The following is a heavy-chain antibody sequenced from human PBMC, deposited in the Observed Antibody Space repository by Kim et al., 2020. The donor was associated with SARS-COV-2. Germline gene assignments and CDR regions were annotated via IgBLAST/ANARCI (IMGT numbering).Heavy chain of an antibody. J-gene: IGHJ6*02. Sequence: GESLKISCKGSGYSFTSYWIGWVRQMPGKGLEWMGIIYPGDSDTRYSPSFQGQVTISADKSISTAYLQWSSLKASDTAMYYCARHPYYYDSSGYYAGVYYYYYYGMDVWGQGTTVTVSS. V-gene: IGHV5-51*01. CDR2: IYPGDSDT. CDR3: ARHPYYYDSSGYYAGVYYYYYYGMDV. CDR1: GYSFTSYW. D-gene: IGHD3-22*01.